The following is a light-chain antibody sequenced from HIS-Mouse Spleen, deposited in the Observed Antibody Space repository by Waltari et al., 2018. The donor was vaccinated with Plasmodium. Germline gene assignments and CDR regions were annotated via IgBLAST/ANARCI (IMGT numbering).Light chain of an antibody. V-gene: IGKV1-5*03. CDR1: QSISSR. CDR2: KAS. CDR3: QQYNSYSWT. J-gene: IGKJ1*01. Sequence: DTQMTQSPSTLSASVGDSVTITCRASQSISSRLAWYQQKPGKAPKLLIYKASSLESGVPSRFSGSGSGTEFTLTISSLQPDDFATYYCQQYNSYSWTFGQGTKVEIK.